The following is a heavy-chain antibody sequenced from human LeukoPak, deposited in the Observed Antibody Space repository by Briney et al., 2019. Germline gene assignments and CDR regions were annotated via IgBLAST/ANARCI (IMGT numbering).Heavy chain of an antibody. Sequence: PGGSLRLSCAASGFTFSTYTMSWVRQAPGKGLEWVSAISGSGGSTYYADSVKGRFTISRDNSKNTLYLQMNSLRAEDTAVYYCAKGAKLPSITMIRGARVSYYMDVWGKGTTVTISS. J-gene: IGHJ6*03. CDR1: GFTFSTYT. CDR2: ISGSGGST. D-gene: IGHD3-10*01. V-gene: IGHV3-23*01. CDR3: AKGAKLPSITMIRGARVSYYMDV.